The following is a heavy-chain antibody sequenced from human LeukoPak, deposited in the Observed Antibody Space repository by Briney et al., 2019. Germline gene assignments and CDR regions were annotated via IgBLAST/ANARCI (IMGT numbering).Heavy chain of an antibody. Sequence: SETLSLTCTVSGGSISSYYWSWIRQPPGRGLEWIGYIYYSGSTNYNPSLKSRVTISVDTSKNQFSMKLSSVTAADTAVYYCARESGRGGYNFLDYWGRGTLVTVSS. V-gene: IGHV4-59*01. CDR3: ARESGRGGYNFLDY. CDR1: GGSISSYY. J-gene: IGHJ4*02. D-gene: IGHD5-24*01. CDR2: IYYSGST.